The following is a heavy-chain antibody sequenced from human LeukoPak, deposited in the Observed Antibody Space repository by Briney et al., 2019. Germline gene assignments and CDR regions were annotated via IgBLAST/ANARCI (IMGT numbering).Heavy chain of an antibody. CDR2: IYYSGST. D-gene: IGHD3-3*01. V-gene: IGHV4-59*01. J-gene: IGHJ4*02. Sequence: SETLSLTCTVSGGSISSYYWSWIRQPPGKGLEWIGYIYYSGSTNYNPSLKSRVTISVDTSKNQFSLKLSSVTAADTAVYYWASTPYYDFWSCPTFDYWGQGTLVTVSS. CDR3: ASTPYYDFWSCPTFDY. CDR1: GGSISSYY.